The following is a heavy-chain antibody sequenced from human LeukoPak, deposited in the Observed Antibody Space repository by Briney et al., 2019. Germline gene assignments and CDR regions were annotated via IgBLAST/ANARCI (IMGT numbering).Heavy chain of an antibody. J-gene: IGHJ4*02. CDR2: ISSDGSHK. V-gene: IGHV3-30*03. D-gene: IGHD2-15*01. CDR3: AGDSGGSVDY. CDR1: GFSFSTYD. Sequence: PGGSLRLSCAASGFSFSTYDMHWVRQAPGKGLEWVAVISSDGSHKYWADSVKGRFTISRDNSKNTLSLRMNSLTADDTAVYYCAGDSGGSVDYWGQGTLVTVSS.